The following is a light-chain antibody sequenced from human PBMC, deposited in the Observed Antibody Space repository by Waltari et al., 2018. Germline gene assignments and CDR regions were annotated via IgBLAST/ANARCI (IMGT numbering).Light chain of an antibody. Sequence: ELVLTQSPGTLSLSTGERATLSCRASQIVSRTLAWYQQKPGQAPRLLIYDASTRATGIPDRFSGSGSGTDFSLTISSLEPEDFSVYYCQKYGTLPATFGQGTKVEIK. CDR2: DAS. J-gene: IGKJ1*01. V-gene: IGKV3-20*01. CDR3: QKYGTLPAT. CDR1: QIVSRT.